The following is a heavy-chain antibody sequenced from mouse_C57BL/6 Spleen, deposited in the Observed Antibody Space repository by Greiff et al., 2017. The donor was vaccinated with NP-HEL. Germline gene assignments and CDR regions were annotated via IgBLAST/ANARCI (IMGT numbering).Heavy chain of an antibody. D-gene: IGHD1-1*01. V-gene: IGHV1-9*01. CDR1: GYTFPGYW. CDR3: ARGITTVVEGRDY. Sequence: QVQLQQSGAELMKPGASVKLSCKATGYTFPGYWIAWVKQRPGHGLEWIGEILPGSGSTNYNEKFKGTAPFTADTSSNTAYMQLSSLTTEDSAIYYCARGITTVVEGRDYWGQGTTLTVSS. J-gene: IGHJ2*01. CDR2: ILPGSGST.